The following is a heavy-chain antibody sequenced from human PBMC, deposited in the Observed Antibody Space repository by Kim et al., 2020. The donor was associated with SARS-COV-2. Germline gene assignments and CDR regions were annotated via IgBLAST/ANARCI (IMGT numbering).Heavy chain of an antibody. J-gene: IGHJ6*02. V-gene: IGHV1-46*01. CDR3: ASNYYYGMDV. Sequence: GSTSSEQKFQGRGTMTRDTSTSTVYMELSSLRSEDTAVYYCASNYYYGMDVWGQGTTVTVSS. CDR2: GST.